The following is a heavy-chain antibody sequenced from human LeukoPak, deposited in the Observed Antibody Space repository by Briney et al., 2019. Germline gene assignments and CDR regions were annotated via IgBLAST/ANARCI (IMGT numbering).Heavy chain of an antibody. Sequence: GGSLRLSCAASGFTFSNAWMSWVRQAPGKGLEWVGRIKSKTDGGTTDYAAPVKGRFTISRDDSKNTLYLQMNSLKTEDTAVYYCTTEISSSWSPRDYWGQGTLVTVSS. CDR2: IKSKTDGGTT. J-gene: IGHJ4*02. CDR3: TTEISSSWSPRDY. D-gene: IGHD6-13*01. V-gene: IGHV3-15*01. CDR1: GFTFSNAW.